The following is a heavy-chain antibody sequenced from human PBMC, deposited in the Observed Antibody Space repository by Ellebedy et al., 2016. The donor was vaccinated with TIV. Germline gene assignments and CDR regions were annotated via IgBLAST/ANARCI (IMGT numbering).Heavy chain of an antibody. CDR2: INHSGST. CDR3: ARDSKQQLVIDY. V-gene: IGHV4-39*07. Sequence: SETLSLTXTVSGGSISSSSYYWSWICQPPGKGLEWIGEINHSGSTNYNPSLKSRVTISVDTSKNQFSLKLSSVTAADTAVYYCARDSKQQLVIDYWGQGTLVTASS. J-gene: IGHJ4*02. CDR1: GGSISSSSYY. D-gene: IGHD6-13*01.